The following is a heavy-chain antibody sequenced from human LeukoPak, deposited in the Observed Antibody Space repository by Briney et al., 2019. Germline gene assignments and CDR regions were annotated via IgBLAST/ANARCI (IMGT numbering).Heavy chain of an antibody. CDR2: IYYSGST. J-gene: IGHJ4*02. V-gene: IGHV4-59*12. CDR1: GGSISSYY. CDR3: ARGPGLYYYGSGSFYNY. D-gene: IGHD3-10*01. Sequence: PSETLSLTCTVSGGSISSYYWSWIRQPPGKGLEWIGYIYYSGSTNYNPSLKSRVTISVDTSKNQFSLKLSSVTAADTAVYYCARGPGLYYYGSGSFYNYWGQGTLVTVSS.